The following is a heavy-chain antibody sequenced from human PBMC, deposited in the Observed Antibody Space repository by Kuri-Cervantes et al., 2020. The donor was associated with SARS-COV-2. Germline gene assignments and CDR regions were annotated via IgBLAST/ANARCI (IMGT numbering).Heavy chain of an antibody. D-gene: IGHD3-22*01. J-gene: IGHJ4*02. Sequence: GSLRLSCAVYGGSFSGYYWSWIRQPPGKGLEWIGEINHSGSTNYNPSLKSRVTISVDTSKNQFSLKLSSVTAANTAVYYCARATYYYDSSGYYSDYWGQGTLVTVSS. V-gene: IGHV4-34*01. CDR2: INHSGST. CDR1: GGSFSGYY. CDR3: ARATYYYDSSGYYSDY.